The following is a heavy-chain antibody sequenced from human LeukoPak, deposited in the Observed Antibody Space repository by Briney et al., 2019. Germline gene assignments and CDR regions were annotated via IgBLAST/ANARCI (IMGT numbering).Heavy chain of an antibody. D-gene: IGHD3-3*01. CDR3: TRINDFWSGPTLDV. V-gene: IGHV4-30-2*01. J-gene: IGHJ6*02. Sequence: SETVSLTCTVSGCSISSSGHSWSWIRQPPGKGLEWLGYIYHSGSGSTYYNPSLKSRVTISIDKSKNQFSLKLNSVTAADTAVYYCTRINDFWSGPTLDVWGQGTTVTVSS. CDR2: IYHSGSGST. CDR1: GCSISSSGHS.